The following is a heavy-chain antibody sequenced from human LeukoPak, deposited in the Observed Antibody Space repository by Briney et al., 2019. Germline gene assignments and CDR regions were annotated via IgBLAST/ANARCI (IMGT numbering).Heavy chain of an antibody. D-gene: IGHD1-26*01. CDR2: ISYDGSNK. CDR3: AKTFSGSYARVPVGANGIDY. J-gene: IGHJ4*02. V-gene: IGHV3-30-3*02. Sequence: PGGFLRLSCAASGFTFSSYAMHWVRQAPGKGLEWVAVISYDGSNKYYADSVKGRFTISRDNSKNTLYLQMNSLRAEDTAVYYCAKTFSGSYARVPVGANGIDYWGQGTLVTVSS. CDR1: GFTFSSYA.